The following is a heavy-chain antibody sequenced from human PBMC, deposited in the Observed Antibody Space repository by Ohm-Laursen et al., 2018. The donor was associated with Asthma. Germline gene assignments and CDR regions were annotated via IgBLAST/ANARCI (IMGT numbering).Heavy chain of an antibody. CDR2: MYNSGST. CDR3: ARSRRGGTYPLYYGMDV. V-gene: IGHV4-61*03. D-gene: IGHD1-26*01. CDR1: GAAVSSYSVY. J-gene: IGHJ6*02. Sequence: DTLSLTCSVSGAAVSSYSVYWSWIRQPPGKGLEWLGYMYNSGSTAYNPSLKSRITISVDTSKNHFSLRLISATAADTAVYYCARSRRGGTYPLYYGMDVWGQGTTVTVTS.